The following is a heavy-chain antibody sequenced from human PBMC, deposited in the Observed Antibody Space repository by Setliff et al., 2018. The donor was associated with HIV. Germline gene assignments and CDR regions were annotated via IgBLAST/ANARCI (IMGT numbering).Heavy chain of an antibody. J-gene: IGHJ6*03. Sequence: ASVKVSCKASGYTFTDNYIHWVRQAPGQGLEWVAWINSATCGTNYAQNFQGWVTVTRDTSINTVYMELSSLKSDDTAVYYCARAADSYDTTNYHFTYYYYMDVWGKGTTVTVSS. V-gene: IGHV1-2*04. CDR1: GYTFTDNY. CDR3: ARAADSYDTTNYHFTYYYYMDV. CDR2: INSATCGT. D-gene: IGHD3-22*01.